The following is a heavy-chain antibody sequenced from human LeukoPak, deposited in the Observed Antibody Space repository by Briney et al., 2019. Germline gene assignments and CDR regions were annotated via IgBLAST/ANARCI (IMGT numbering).Heavy chain of an antibody. CDR1: GYTFTSYG. V-gene: IGHV1-18*01. J-gene: IGHJ4*02. Sequence: ASVTVSCKASGYTFTSYGISWVRQAPGQGLEWMGWISAYNGSTNYAQKLQGRVTMTTDTSTSTAYMELRSLRSDDTAVYYCARDPPRQYYYDSSGYSDYWGQGTLVTVSS. CDR3: ARDPPRQYYYDSSGYSDY. CDR2: ISAYNGST. D-gene: IGHD3-22*01.